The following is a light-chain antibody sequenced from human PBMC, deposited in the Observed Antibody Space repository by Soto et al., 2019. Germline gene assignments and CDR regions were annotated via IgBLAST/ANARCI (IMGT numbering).Light chain of an antibody. J-gene: IGKJ4*01. Sequence: EIVMKQSPATLSVSPGERATLSCRASQSVSSNLAWYQQKPGQAPRLLIYGASTRATGIPARFSGSGSGTEFTLTISSLQSEDFAVYYCQQYNNWPLALTFGGGTKVDIK. CDR1: QSVSSN. CDR3: QQYNNWPLALT. CDR2: GAS. V-gene: IGKV3-15*01.